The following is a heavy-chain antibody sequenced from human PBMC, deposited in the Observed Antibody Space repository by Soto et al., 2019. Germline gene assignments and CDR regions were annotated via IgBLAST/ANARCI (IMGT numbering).Heavy chain of an antibody. CDR1: GFTFSNYA. V-gene: IGHV3-23*01. Sequence: PGGSLRLSCAASGFTFSNYAMSWVRQAPGKGLEWVSAISGSGGSAYYAGSVKGRFTISRDNSKNTLYLQMNSLRVEDTAVYYCAKDPTSYDSSAQFDSWGQGTLVTVSS. D-gene: IGHD3-22*01. CDR3: AKDPTSYDSSAQFDS. CDR2: ISGSGGSA. J-gene: IGHJ4*02.